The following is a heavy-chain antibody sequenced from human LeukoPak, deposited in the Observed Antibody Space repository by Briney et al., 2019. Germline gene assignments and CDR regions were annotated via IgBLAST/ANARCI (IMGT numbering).Heavy chain of an antibody. CDR1: GDSITNYY. CDR3: TRQSEFYYNGMDV. CDR2: IYYSGRT. Sequence: SETLSLTCTISGDSITNYYWNWIRQPPGKALEWIGYIYYSGRTNYNPSLKSRVTMSVDTSKNQFSLRLSSVTAADTGVYYCTRQSEFYYNGMDVWGQGTTVTVSS. V-gene: IGHV4-59*08. D-gene: IGHD3-10*01. J-gene: IGHJ6*02.